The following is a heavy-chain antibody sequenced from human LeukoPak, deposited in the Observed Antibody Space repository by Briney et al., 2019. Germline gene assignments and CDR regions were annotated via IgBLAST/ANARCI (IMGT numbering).Heavy chain of an antibody. CDR2: ISSNGGST. Sequence: PGGSLRLSCSASGFTFSSYAMHWVRQAPGKGLEYVSAISSNGGSTYYADSVKGRFTISRDNSKNTLYLQMISLRAEDTAVYYCAKLSAGSSRWVDYWGQGSLVTVSS. D-gene: IGHD6-13*01. CDR3: AKLSAGSSRWVDY. CDR1: GFTFSSYA. J-gene: IGHJ4*02. V-gene: IGHV3-64*04.